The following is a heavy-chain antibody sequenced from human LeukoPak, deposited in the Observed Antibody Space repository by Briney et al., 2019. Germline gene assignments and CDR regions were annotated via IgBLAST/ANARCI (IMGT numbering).Heavy chain of an antibody. CDR2: IKQDGSEK. V-gene: IGHV3-7*01. Sequence: PGGSLRLSGAASGFTFSSNWMSWVRQAPGKGREWVANIKQDGSEKYYVDSVKGRFTISRDNAKNSLYLQMNSLRAEDTAVYFCARGDDWYYYYYMDVWGKGTTVTVSS. D-gene: IGHD3-9*01. J-gene: IGHJ6*03. CDR1: GFTFSSNW. CDR3: ARGDDWYYYYYMDV.